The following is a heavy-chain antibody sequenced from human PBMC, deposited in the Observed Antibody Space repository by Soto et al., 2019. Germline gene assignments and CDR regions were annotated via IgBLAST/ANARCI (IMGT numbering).Heavy chain of an antibody. J-gene: IGHJ4*02. D-gene: IGHD3-22*01. CDR1: GGSIISYY. Sequence: SETLSLTCTASGGSIISYYWSWIRQPTGKGLEWFGDIYYSGSTNYNPSLKSRVTISVDTSKNEFSLKLSSVTAADTAVYYCARHGMDYYESSGYYYSPYYLDYWGEGALVTVSS. V-gene: IGHV4-59*08. CDR3: ARHGMDYYESSGYYYSPYYLDY. CDR2: IYYSGST.